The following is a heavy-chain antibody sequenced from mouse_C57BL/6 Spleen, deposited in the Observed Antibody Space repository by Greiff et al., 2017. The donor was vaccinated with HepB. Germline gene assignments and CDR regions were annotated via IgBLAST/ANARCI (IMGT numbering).Heavy chain of an antibody. V-gene: IGHV1-50*01. D-gene: IGHD2-5*01. Sequence: QVQLQQPGAELVKPGASVKLSCKASGYTFTSYWMQWVKQRPGQGLEWIGEVDPSDSYTNYNQKFKGKATLTVDTSASTAYMQLSSLTSEDSAVYYCARRSNSLAYWGQGTLVTVSA. CDR3: ARRSNSLAY. CDR2: VDPSDSYT. CDR1: GYTFTSYW. J-gene: IGHJ3*01.